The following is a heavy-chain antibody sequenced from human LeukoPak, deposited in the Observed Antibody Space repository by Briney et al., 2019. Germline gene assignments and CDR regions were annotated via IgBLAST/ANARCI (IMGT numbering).Heavy chain of an antibody. CDR3: ATYRQVLLPFES. D-gene: IGHD5-18*01. CDR2: IFQGGGEI. J-gene: IGHJ4*02. V-gene: IGHV3-23*01. Sequence: GGSLRLSCAASGFTFSDFAMIWVRQPPGKGLEWVSSIFQGGGEIHYADSVRGRFSISRDNSKSTLFLQMNSLRVEDSAIYYCATYRQVLLPFESWGQGTLVTVSS. CDR1: GFTFSDFA.